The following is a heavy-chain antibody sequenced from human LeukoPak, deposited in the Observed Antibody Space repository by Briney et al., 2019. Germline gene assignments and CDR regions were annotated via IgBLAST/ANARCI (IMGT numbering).Heavy chain of an antibody. CDR3: ARDGRHRYYYDSSGFYGGCFDP. J-gene: IGHJ5*02. V-gene: IGHV1-2*02. D-gene: IGHD3-22*01. CDR1: GFTFTAYY. Sequence: ASVKVSCKASGFTFTAYYMHWVRQAPGQGLEGMGWINPNSGGTNYAQKLQGRGTMTRDTSISTGHMELRMLRSDDTAVYYCARDGRHRYYYDSSGFYGGCFDPWRQGTLVTVSS. CDR2: INPNSGGT.